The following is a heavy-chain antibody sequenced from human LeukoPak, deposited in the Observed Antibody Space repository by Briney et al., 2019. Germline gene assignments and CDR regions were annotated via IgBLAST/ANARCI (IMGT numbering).Heavy chain of an antibody. CDR3: AREGGYGDLNDY. J-gene: IGHJ4*02. CDR1: GGTFSSYA. D-gene: IGHD3-10*01. V-gene: IGHV1-69*05. Sequence: ASVKVSCTASGGTFSSYAISWVRQAPGQGLEWMGRIIPIFGTANYAQKFQGRVTITTDESTSTAYMELSSLRSEDTAVYYCAREGGYGDLNDYWGQGTLVTVSS. CDR2: IIPIFGTA.